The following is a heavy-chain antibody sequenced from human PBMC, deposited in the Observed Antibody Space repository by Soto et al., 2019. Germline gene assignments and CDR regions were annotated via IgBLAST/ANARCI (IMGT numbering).Heavy chain of an antibody. CDR3: ARDGIGGTVFRGYLDY. J-gene: IGHJ4*02. D-gene: IGHD1-7*01. V-gene: IGHV3-33*01. CDR2: IRFDGSNE. Sequence: QEQLVESGGGVVQPGTSLRLSCAVPGGIFHGYGMHWVRQAPGKGLEWVAIIRFDGSNEEYADSVKGRFTISRDNSKNTLYLQMNTLGADDTAVYYCARDGIGGTVFRGYLDYGGRGTVVTVSS. CDR1: GGIFHGYG.